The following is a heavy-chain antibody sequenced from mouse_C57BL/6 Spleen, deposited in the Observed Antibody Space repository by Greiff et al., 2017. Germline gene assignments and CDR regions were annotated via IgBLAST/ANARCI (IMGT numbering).Heavy chain of an antibody. CDR2: ISGGGGNT. CDR3: ARAGNYYGSIPFDY. V-gene: IGHV5-9*01. J-gene: IGHJ2*01. CDR1: GFTFSSYT. Sequence: DVMLVESGGGLVKPGGSLKLSCAASGFTFSSYTMSWVRQTPEKRLEWVATISGGGGNTYYPDSVKGRFTISRDNAKNTLYLQMSSLRSEDTALYYCARAGNYYGSIPFDYWGQGTTLTVSS. D-gene: IGHD1-1*01.